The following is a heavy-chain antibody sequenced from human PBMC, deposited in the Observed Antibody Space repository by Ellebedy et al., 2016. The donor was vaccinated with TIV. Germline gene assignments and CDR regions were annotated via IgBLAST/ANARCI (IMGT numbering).Heavy chain of an antibody. D-gene: IGHD4-17*01. CDR1: GYTFTSYA. V-gene: IGHV1-3*01. CDR3: ATDLSGDYDY. Sequence: AASVKVSCKASGYTFTSYAMRWVRQAPGQRLEWMGWINAGNGNTKYSQKFQGRVTMTEDTSTDTAYMELSSLRSEDTAVYYCATDLSGDYDYWGQGTLVTVSS. CDR2: INAGNGNT. J-gene: IGHJ4*02.